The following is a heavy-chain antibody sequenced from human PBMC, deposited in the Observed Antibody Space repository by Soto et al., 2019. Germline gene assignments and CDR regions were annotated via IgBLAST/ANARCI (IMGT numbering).Heavy chain of an antibody. CDR3: AKKVPAALRLYYFFGLDV. J-gene: IGHJ6*02. CDR2: ISQSGTT. Sequence: QVQLQESGPGLVKPSGTLSLTCAVSGASISSDNRWTWVRQPPGEGLEWIGEISQSGTTKYNPSLASLVTISVDKSKNQFSLRLTSMTAADTAVYYCAKKVPAALRLYYFFGLDVWGQGTTVTVSS. CDR1: GASISSDNR. D-gene: IGHD2-15*01. V-gene: IGHV4-4*02.